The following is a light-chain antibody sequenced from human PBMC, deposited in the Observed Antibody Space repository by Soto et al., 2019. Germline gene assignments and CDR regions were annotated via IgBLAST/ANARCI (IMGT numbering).Light chain of an antibody. CDR1: QSVRAK. CDR3: QQHNDWPPPT. CDR2: GAS. V-gene: IGKV3-15*01. J-gene: IGKJ1*01. Sequence: ETLLTQSPATLSVSPGERVTLSCRASQSVRAKLAWYQQKPGQAPRLLIYGASTGAPGIPDRFSGSGLGTEFSLTISSRQSEDVAVYYCQQHNDWPPPTLGQGTKVDIK.